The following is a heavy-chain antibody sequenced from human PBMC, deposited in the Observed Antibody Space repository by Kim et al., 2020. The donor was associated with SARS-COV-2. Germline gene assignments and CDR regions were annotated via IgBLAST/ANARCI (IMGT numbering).Heavy chain of an antibody. CDR3: ARGGWYRYYGMDV. Sequence: NDAQKFRGGVTMTRDTSISTAYMGLSRLRSDDTAVYYCARGGWYRYYGMDVWGQGTTVTVSS. D-gene: IGHD6-19*01. J-gene: IGHJ6*02. V-gene: IGHV1-2*02.